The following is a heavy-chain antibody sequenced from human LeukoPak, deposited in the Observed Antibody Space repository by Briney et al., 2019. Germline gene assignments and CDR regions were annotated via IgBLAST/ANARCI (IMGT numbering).Heavy chain of an antibody. V-gene: IGHV1-69*04. CDR2: IIPILGIA. CDR3: ARDPVPAAPGSHTKTYRDY. D-gene: IGHD2-2*01. CDR1: GGTFSSYA. J-gene: IGHJ4*02. Sequence: GASVKVSCKASGGTFSSYAISWVRQAPGRGLEWMGRIIPILGIANYAQKFQGRVTITADKSTSTAYMELSSLRSEDTAVYYCARDPVPAAPGSHTKTYRDYWGQGTLVTVSS.